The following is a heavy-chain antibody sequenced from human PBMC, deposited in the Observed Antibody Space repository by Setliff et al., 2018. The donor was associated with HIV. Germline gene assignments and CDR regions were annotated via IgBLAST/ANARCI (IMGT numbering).Heavy chain of an antibody. CDR2: IFYTWTP. CDR1: GGSFNTYY. J-gene: IGHJ4*02. Sequence: PSVPLSLTCSVSGGSFNTYYWTWSRQPAGKGPESIGLIFYTWTPSYNYSLDVRVTLSVDSSKKTFSLSLRSVTAADTAIYFCARGVWTATGKPFYFDHWGQGKLVTVSS. V-gene: IGHV4-4*07. D-gene: IGHD3-16*01. CDR3: ARGVWTATGKPFYFDH.